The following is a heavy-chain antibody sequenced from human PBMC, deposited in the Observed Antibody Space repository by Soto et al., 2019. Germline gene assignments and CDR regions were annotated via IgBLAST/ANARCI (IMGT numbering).Heavy chain of an antibody. J-gene: IGHJ4*02. CDR2: INAGNGNT. Sequence: QVQLVQSGAEVKKPGASVKVSCKASGYTFTSYAMHWVRQAPGQRLEWMGWINAGNGNTKYSQKFQGRVTITRDTAASTAYMERSRLRSEATAVYYCARDTALLDYWGQGTLVTVAS. CDR1: GYTFTSYA. V-gene: IGHV1-3*01. D-gene: IGHD2-2*02. CDR3: ARDTALLDY.